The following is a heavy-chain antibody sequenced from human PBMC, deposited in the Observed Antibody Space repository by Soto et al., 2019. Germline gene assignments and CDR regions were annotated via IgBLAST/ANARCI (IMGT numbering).Heavy chain of an antibody. CDR3: ARDQDLQLWLGFEY. CDR2: ISGSGGST. V-gene: IGHV3-23*01. J-gene: IGHJ4*02. Sequence: EVQLLESGGGLVQPGGSLRLSCAASGFTFSSYAMSWVRQAPGKGLEWVSAISGSGGSTYYADSVKGRFTISRDNSKNTLYLQMNRLRAEDTAVYYCARDQDLQLWLGFEYGGQGTLVTVSS. D-gene: IGHD5-18*01. CDR1: GFTFSSYA.